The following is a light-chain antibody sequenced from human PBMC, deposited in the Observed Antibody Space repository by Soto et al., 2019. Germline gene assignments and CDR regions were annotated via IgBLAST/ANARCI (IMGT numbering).Light chain of an antibody. V-gene: IGKV3-11*01. CDR2: DAS. CDR3: QQHTNWPLT. J-gene: IGKJ4*01. CDR1: QSVTTF. Sequence: EIVLTQSPVTLSLSPGERATLSCRASQSVTTFLAWYQQKPGKAPRLLIYDASKRATGIPARFSGSGSGTDFTLTISSLEPEDVAVDDCQQHTNWPLTFGGGTKVEIK.